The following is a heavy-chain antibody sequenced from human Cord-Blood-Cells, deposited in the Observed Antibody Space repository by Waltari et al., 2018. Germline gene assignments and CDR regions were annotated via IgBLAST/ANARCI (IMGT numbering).Heavy chain of an antibody. CDR3: ARGYGSGSYYNYYLGMDV. CDR1: GGTFSSYA. V-gene: IGHV1-69*01. D-gene: IGHD3-10*01. CDR2: IIPIFSTA. J-gene: IGHJ6*02. Sequence: QVQLVQSGAEVKKPGSSVKVSCKASGGTFSSYAISWVRQAPGQGLEWMGGIIPIFSTANDAQKFQGRVTITADESTSTAYMELSSLRSEYTAVYYRARGYGSGSYYNYYLGMDVWGQGTTVTVSS.